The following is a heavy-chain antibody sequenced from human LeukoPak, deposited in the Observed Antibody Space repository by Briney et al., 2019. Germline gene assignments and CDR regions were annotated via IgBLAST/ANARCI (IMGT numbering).Heavy chain of an antibody. CDR2: RNPNSGNT. D-gene: IGHD2-2*01. V-gene: IGHV1-8*01. CDR3: ARTIVVPAALYYYYYGMDV. J-gene: IGHJ6*02. Sequence: ASVTVSCKASVYTFTSYDFYWVRQPIAQGLEWVGWRNPNSGNTGYAQKFQGRVTMTRNTSISTAYMELSSLRSEDTAVYYCARTIVVPAALYYYYYGMDVWGQGTTVTVSS. CDR1: VYTFTSYD.